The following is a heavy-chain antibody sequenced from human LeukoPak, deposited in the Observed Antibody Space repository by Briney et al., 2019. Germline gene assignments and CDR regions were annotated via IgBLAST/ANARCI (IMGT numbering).Heavy chain of an antibody. CDR3: ARDSTGYSNPFDY. D-gene: IGHD3-9*01. CDR2: IYYSGST. J-gene: IGHJ4*02. Sequence: PSQTLSLTYTVSGGSISSGDYYWSWIRQPPGQGLEWIGYIYYSGSTYYNPSLKSRVTISVDTSKNQFSLKLSSVTAADTAVYYCARDSTGYSNPFDYWGQGTLVTVSS. CDR1: GGSISSGDYY. V-gene: IGHV4-30-4*01.